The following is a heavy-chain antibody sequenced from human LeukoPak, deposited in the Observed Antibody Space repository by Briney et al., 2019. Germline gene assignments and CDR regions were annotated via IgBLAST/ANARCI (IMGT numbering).Heavy chain of an antibody. V-gene: IGHV4-59*01. D-gene: IGHD6-19*01. CDR3: ARYSSGFLGYFDY. J-gene: IGHJ4*02. CDR1: GGSFSGYY. CDR2: IYYSGST. Sequence: SETLSLTCAVYGGSFSGYYWSWIRQPPGKGLEWIGYIYYSGSTNYNPSLKSRVTISVDTSKNQFSLKLSSVTAADTAVYYCARYSSGFLGYFDYWGQGTLVTVSS.